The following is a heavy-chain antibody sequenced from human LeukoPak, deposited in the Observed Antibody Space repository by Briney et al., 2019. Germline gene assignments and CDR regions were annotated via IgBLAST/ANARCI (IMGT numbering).Heavy chain of an antibody. V-gene: IGHV3-20*04. CDR2: INWNGGST. Sequence: PGGSLRLSCAASGFTFDDYGMSWVRHAPGKGLEWVSGINWNGGSTGYADSVKGRFTISRDNAKNSLYLQMNSLRAEDTALYYCARDRSGYSYGCHDYWGQGTLVTVSS. D-gene: IGHD5-18*01. J-gene: IGHJ4*02. CDR1: GFTFDDYG. CDR3: ARDRSGYSYGCHDY.